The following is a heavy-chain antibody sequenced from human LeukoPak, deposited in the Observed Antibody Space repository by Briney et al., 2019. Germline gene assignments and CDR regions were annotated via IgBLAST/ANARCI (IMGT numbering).Heavy chain of an antibody. Sequence: SETLSLTCAVSGGSISSSNWWSWVRQPPGKGLEWIGEIYHSGSTNYNPSLKSRVTISVDKSKNQFSLKLSSVTAADTAVYYCARGEYSSSSYYYYYYMDVWGKGTTVTVSS. CDR2: IYHSGST. J-gene: IGHJ6*03. D-gene: IGHD6-6*01. CDR3: ARGEYSSSSYYYYYYMDV. V-gene: IGHV4-4*02. CDR1: GGSISSSNW.